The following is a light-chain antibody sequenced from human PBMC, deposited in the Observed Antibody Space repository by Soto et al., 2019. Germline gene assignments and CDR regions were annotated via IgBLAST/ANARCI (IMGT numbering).Light chain of an antibody. J-gene: IGLJ2*01. CDR2: VNSDGSH. CDR1: SGHSSYA. V-gene: IGLV4-69*01. CDR3: QTWGTGIVV. Sequence: QSVLTQSPSASASLGASVKLTCTLSSGHSSYAIAWHQQQPEKGPRFLMKVNSDGSHNKGDGIPDRFSGSSSVAERHLTISSLQSEDEADYFCQTWGTGIVVFGGGTKLTVL.